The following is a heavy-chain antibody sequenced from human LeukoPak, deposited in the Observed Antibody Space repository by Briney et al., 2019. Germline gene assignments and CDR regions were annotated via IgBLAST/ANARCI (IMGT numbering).Heavy chain of an antibody. CDR1: GGSFSGYY. Sequence: SETLSLTCAVYGGSFSGYYWSWIRHPPGKGLEWIGEINHSGSTNYNPSLKSRVTISVDTSKNQFSLKLSSVTAADTAVYYCARVELLWFGELDYWGQGTLVTVSS. CDR2: INHSGST. D-gene: IGHD3-10*01. CDR3: ARVELLWFGELDY. J-gene: IGHJ4*02. V-gene: IGHV4-34*01.